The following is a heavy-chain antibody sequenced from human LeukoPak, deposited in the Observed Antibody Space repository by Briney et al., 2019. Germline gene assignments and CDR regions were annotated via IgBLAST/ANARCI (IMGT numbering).Heavy chain of an antibody. J-gene: IGHJ4*02. CDR1: GFMFSRYA. Sequence: GGSLRLSCAASGFMFSRYAMTWVRQAPGKGLEWVSALSGSAGTAYYADSLRGRLTISRDNVKNTLYLQIDRLRAEDTAVYYCARDPGGYSSSGTSDYWGQGTLVTVSS. CDR3: ARDPGGYSSSGTSDY. D-gene: IGHD6-6*01. V-gene: IGHV3-23*01. CDR2: LSGSAGTA.